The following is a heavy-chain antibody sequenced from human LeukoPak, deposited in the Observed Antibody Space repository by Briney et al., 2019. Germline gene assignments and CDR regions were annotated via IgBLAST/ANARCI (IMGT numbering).Heavy chain of an antibody. V-gene: IGHV1-3*01. CDR1: GYTFTSYA. CDR3: ATGNIGWNDGREGLPNY. Sequence: ASVKVSCKASGYTFTSYAMHWVRQAPGQRLEWMGWINAGNGNTKYSQKFQGRVTITRDTSASTAYMELSSLRSEDTAVYYCATGNIGWNDGREGLPNYWGQGTLVTVSS. J-gene: IGHJ4*02. D-gene: IGHD1-1*01. CDR2: INAGNGNT.